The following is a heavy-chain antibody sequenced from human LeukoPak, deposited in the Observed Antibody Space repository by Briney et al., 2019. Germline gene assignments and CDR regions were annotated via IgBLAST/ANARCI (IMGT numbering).Heavy chain of an antibody. D-gene: IGHD3-22*01. Sequence: PSETLSLTRTVSGDSISTSSYYWGWIRQPPGKGLEWLGSIYYSGSTFYNPSLKSRVTISVDTSKNQFSLHLYSVTAADTAVFYCATSYYYDYRQIDYWGQGTLVTVSS. CDR2: IYYSGST. J-gene: IGHJ4*02. CDR3: ATSYYYDYRQIDY. CDR1: GDSISTSSYY. V-gene: IGHV4-39*01.